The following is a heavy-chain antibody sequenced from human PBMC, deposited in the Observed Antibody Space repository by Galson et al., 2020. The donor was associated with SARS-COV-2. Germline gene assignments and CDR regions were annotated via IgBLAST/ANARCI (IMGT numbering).Heavy chain of an antibody. CDR1: GGTFSTDA. D-gene: IGHD3-10*01. Sequence: KISCKASGGTFSTDAISWLRQAPGQGLEWVGGIIPIFGTTKYAQKFLGRVTISADESTGVAYMELSSLTSDDTAVYYCARHSEPLSPTIYGSGRFSTGQRLDWFDSWGQGTRVTVSS. CDR3: ARHSEPLSPTIYGSGRFSTGQRLDWFDS. V-gene: IGHV1-69*01. J-gene: IGHJ5*01. CDR2: IIPIFGTT.